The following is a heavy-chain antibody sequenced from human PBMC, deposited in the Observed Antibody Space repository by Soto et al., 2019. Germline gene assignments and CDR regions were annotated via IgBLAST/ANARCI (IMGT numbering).Heavy chain of an antibody. Sequence: LRLSCAASGFTFDDYAMHWVRQAPGKGLEWVSGIRWNSASIAYADSVKGRFTISRDNAKNSVYLQMNSLRAEDTALYYCAKDMRAGSGGYYGMDAWGQGTTVTVSS. D-gene: IGHD3-10*01. CDR3: AKDMRAGSGGYYGMDA. CDR2: IRWNSASI. J-gene: IGHJ6*02. CDR1: GFTFDDYA. V-gene: IGHV3-9*01.